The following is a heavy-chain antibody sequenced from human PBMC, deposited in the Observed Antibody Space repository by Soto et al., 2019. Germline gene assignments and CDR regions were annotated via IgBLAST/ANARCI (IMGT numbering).Heavy chain of an antibody. CDR2: IYYSGTT. J-gene: IGHJ4*02. CDR1: GGSISNFY. V-gene: IGHV4-59*01. D-gene: IGHD3-10*01. CDR3: ARESYYGSGATVVGY. Sequence: ETLSLTCTVSGGSISNFYWSWIRQPPGKGLEWIGYIYYSGTTSYNPSLNSRVTISVDTSKNQFSLKLNSVTAADTAVYYCARESYYGSGATVVGYWGLGTLVTVS.